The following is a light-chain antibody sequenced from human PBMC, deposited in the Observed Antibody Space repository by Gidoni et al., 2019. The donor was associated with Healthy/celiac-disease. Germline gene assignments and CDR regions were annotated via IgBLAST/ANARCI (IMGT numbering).Light chain of an antibody. Sequence: SYVLPPPPSVSVAPGQTARITCGGNNIGRKRVHWYQQKPGQAPVLVVYDDSDRPSGIPERFSGSNSGNTATLTISRVEAGDEADYYCQVWDSSSDHVVFGGGTKLTVL. J-gene: IGLJ2*01. CDR3: QVWDSSSDHVV. CDR1: NIGRKR. V-gene: IGLV3-21*02. CDR2: DDS.